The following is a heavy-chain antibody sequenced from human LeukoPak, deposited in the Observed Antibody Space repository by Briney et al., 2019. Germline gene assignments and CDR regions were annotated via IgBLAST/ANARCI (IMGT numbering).Heavy chain of an antibody. CDR2: ISGDGSER. V-gene: IGHV3-7*04. Sequence: RGSLRLSCAAPGFTFSTYWMNRVRQAPRKGLEWVAGISGDGSERDYVDSVRGRFTISRDNAKNSLYLQMNSLTVEDTAVYYCGRDPDSWGQGTVVSVSS. CDR3: GRDPDS. J-gene: IGHJ5*01. CDR1: GFTFSTYW.